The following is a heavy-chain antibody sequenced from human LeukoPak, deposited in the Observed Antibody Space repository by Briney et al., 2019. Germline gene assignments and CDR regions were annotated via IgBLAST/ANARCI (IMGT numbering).Heavy chain of an antibody. J-gene: IGHJ5*02. Sequence: GALKLSCAGSGFNFKLYWMEWVRQAPGKGPVWVSRINDDGSDTTYADSVKGRFTTSIDDAKNMLFLQMNSLRAEDTAVYYCVRGGPSTWSWGQGTLVTVSS. D-gene: IGHD2-15*01. CDR1: GFNFKLYW. CDR2: INDDGSDT. V-gene: IGHV3-74*03. CDR3: VRGGPSTWS.